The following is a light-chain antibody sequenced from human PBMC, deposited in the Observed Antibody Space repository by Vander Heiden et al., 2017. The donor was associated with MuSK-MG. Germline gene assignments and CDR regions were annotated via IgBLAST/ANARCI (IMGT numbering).Light chain of an antibody. CDR3: QQSDSTPRT. V-gene: IGKV1-39*01. CDR1: QSISTF. CDR2: AAS. Sequence: DIQMTQSPSSLSASVGDKFTITCRASQSISTFLNWYQQKPGRAPKLLIYAASNLQTGVPSRFSGSGSGTDFTLTISNLQPEDFATYYCQQSDSTPRTFGHGTKVDI. J-gene: IGKJ3*01.